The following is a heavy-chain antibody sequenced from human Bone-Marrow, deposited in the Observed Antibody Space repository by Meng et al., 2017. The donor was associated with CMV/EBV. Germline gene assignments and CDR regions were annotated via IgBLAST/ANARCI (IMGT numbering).Heavy chain of an antibody. V-gene: IGHV1-2*02. CDR3: ARGPSRGHYYYYGMDG. Sequence: ASVKVSCKASGYTFTGYYMHWVRQAPGQGLEWMGWINPNSGGTNYAQKFQGRVTMTRDTSISTAYMELSRLRSDDTAVYYCARGPSRGHYYYYGMDGWGQGTTVTVSS. CDR1: GYTFTGYY. J-gene: IGHJ6*02. CDR2: INPNSGGT. D-gene: IGHD2-2*01.